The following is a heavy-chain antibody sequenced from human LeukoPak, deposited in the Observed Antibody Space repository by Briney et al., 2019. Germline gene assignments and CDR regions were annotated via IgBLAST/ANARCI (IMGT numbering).Heavy chain of an antibody. J-gene: IGHJ4*01. D-gene: IGHD3-9*01. CDR2: IWYEGSNK. CDR1: GFTFNSYG. CDR3: VRGEYDILTGYIDH. V-gene: IGHV3-33*01. Sequence: GGSLRLSCAASGFTFNSYGMHWVRQAPGKGLEWVAVIWYEGSNKHYADSVRGRFTISRDNSKNILYLQMNSLRVEDTAVYFCVRGEYDILTGYIDHWGHGTLVTVSS.